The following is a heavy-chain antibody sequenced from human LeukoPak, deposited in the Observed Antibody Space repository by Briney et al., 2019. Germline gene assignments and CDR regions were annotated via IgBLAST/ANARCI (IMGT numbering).Heavy chain of an antibody. Sequence: SETLSLTCAVYGGSFSGYYWSWIRQPPGKGLEWIGYIYYSGSTNYSPSLKSRVTISVDTSKNQFSLKLSSVTAADTAVYYCARQGEEKYYYGSAYFDYWGQGTLVTVSS. D-gene: IGHD3-10*01. CDR3: ARQGEEKYYYGSAYFDY. CDR2: IYYSGST. J-gene: IGHJ4*02. CDR1: GGSFSGYY. V-gene: IGHV4-59*01.